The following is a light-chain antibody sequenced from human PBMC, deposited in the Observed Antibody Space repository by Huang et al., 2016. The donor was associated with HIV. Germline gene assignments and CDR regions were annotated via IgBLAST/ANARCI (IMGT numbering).Light chain of an antibody. CDR3: QLRSTWPGDT. CDR2: DAS. V-gene: IGKV3-11*01. Sequence: EIVLTQSPATLSLSPGERATLSCRASQTVSSYLAWYQQKPGQAPRLLIYDASNRATGIQARFSGSGSGTDFTLTIRSLEPEDFAVYYCQLRSTWPGDTFGGGTKVEIK. CDR1: QTVSSY. J-gene: IGKJ4*01.